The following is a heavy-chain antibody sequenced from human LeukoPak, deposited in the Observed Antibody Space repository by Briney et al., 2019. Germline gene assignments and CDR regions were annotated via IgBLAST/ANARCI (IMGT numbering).Heavy chain of an antibody. J-gene: IGHJ3*02. Sequence: SETLSLTCTVSGGSISSYYWSWIRQPPGKGLEWIGCIYYTGTTNYNPSLKSRVTISVDTSKNQFSLKLSSVTAADTAVYYCARQIVVVPAAIGPDAFDIWGQGTMVTVSS. CDR1: GGSISSYY. CDR2: IYYTGTT. CDR3: ARQIVVVPAAIGPDAFDI. D-gene: IGHD2-2*01. V-gene: IGHV4-59*01.